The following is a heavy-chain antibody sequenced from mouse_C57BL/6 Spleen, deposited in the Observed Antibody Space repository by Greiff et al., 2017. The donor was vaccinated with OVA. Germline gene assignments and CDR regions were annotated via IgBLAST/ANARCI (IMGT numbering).Heavy chain of an antibody. CDR2: IDPETGGT. V-gene: IGHV1-15*01. CDR3: TRVYGSSSAFDY. CDR1: GYTFTDYE. J-gene: IGHJ2*01. Sequence: VQLQQSGAELVRPGASVTLSCKASGYTFTDYEMHWVKQTPVHGLEWIGAIDPETGGTAYNQKFKGKAILTADKSSSTAYMELRSLTSEDSAVYYCTRVYGSSSAFDYWGQGTTRTVSS. D-gene: IGHD1-1*01.